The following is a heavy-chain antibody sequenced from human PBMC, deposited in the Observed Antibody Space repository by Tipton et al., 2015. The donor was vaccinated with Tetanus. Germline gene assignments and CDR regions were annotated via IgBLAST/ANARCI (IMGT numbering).Heavy chain of an antibody. J-gene: IGHJ4*02. D-gene: IGHD1-26*01. V-gene: IGHV1-46*01. CDR2: IHPGGGRT. Sequence: QLVQSGPEVKEPGASVKISCRASGYTFTDYYILWVRRAPGQGLEWMGIIHPGGGRTTYAQGFQGRVILTRDTSTSTVYMELSSLRSEDTAVYYCARDGGSYYTDCWGQGTLVTVSS. CDR3: ARDGGSYYTDC. CDR1: GYTFTDYY.